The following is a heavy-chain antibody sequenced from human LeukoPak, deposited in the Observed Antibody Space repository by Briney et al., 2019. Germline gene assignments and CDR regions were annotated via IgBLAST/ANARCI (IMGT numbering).Heavy chain of an antibody. V-gene: IGHV4-34*01. CDR3: ARLAVVAATRFAPRDSDY. D-gene: IGHD2-15*01. CDR2: INHSGST. CDR1: GGSFSGYY. J-gene: IGHJ4*02. Sequence: PSETLSLTCAVYGGSFSGYYWSWIRQPPGKGLEWIGEINHSGSTNYNPSLKSRVTISVDTSKNQFSLKLSSVSAADTAVYYCARLAVVAATRFAPRDSDYWGQGTLVTVSS.